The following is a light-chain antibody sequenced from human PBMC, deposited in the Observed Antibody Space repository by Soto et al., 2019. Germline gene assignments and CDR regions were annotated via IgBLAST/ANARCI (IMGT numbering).Light chain of an antibody. CDR3: TSFTSGSTPYV. V-gene: IGLV2-14*01. J-gene: IGLJ1*01. Sequence: QLVLTQPASVSGSPGQSITISCTGTSSDVGDYNYVSWYQQHPGKAPKLMIYDVSNRPSGVSNRFSGSKSGNTASLTISGLQAEDEADYYCTSFTSGSTPYVFGTGTKLTVL. CDR2: DVS. CDR1: SSDVGDYNY.